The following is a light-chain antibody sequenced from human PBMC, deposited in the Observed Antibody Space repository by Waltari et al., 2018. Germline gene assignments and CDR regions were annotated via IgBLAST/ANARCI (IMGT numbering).Light chain of an antibody. Sequence: ELVLTQSPDTLSLSPGERATLSCRASQSIDSGSLACFQQKPGQVPRLLLQDSSRRATGVPDRFSGSGFGTDFTLTISRLEPEDFAVYYCQQYGSAITFGQGTRL. CDR3: QQYGSAIT. CDR1: QSIDSGS. V-gene: IGKV3-20*01. CDR2: DSS. J-gene: IGKJ5*01.